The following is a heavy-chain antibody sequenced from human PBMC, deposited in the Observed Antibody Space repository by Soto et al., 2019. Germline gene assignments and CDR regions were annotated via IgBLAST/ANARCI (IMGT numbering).Heavy chain of an antibody. D-gene: IGHD3-3*01. CDR3: AKFYSGSTISDY. CDR2: ISYDGSNK. J-gene: IGHJ4*02. Sequence: GGSLRLSCAASDFDFSSYGIHWVRQAPGKGLEWVAVISYDGSNKYYADSVKGRFTISRDNSKNTLYLQMNSLRAEDTAVYYCAKFYSGSTISDYWGQGTLVTVSS. CDR1: DFDFSSYG. V-gene: IGHV3-30*18.